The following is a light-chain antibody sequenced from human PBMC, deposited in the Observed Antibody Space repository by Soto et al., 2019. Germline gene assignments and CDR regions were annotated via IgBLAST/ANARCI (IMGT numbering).Light chain of an antibody. J-gene: IGKJ1*01. CDR2: DAS. Sequence: DIQMTQSPSTLSASVGDRVTITCRASQSISSWLAWYQQKPGKAPKLLIYDASSLESGVPSRFSGSGSGTEFTLTISSLQPDDFXTYYCQQYNSYSWTFGQGTKVEIK. V-gene: IGKV1-5*01. CDR1: QSISSW. CDR3: QQYNSYSWT.